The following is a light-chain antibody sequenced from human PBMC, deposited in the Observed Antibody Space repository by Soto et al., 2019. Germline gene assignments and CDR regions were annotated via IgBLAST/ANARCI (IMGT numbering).Light chain of an antibody. V-gene: IGLV2-14*01. CDR2: EVN. Sequence: QSALTQPASVSGSPGQSITISCTGTSSDVGGYNYVSWHQQHPGKAPKLMIYEVNNRPSGVSDRFSGSKSGNTASLTISGLQAEDEADYYCNSYTSSSTYVFGTGTKVTVL. CDR3: NSYTSSSTYV. J-gene: IGLJ1*01. CDR1: SSDVGGYNY.